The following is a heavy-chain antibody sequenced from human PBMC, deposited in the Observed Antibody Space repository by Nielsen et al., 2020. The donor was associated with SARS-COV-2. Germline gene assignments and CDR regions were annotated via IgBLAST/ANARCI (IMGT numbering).Heavy chain of an antibody. D-gene: IGHD6-19*01. CDR2: IHYTGST. CDR3: ARQSRWLANFDY. Sequence: SETLSLTCTVSGGSMSNSNYYWGWIRQPPGRGLEWIGGIHYTGSTYYNPSLTSRATISVDTSKKQFSLRLSPVTAADTAVYYCARQSRWLANFDYWGQGTLVTVSS. V-gene: IGHV4-39*01. J-gene: IGHJ4*02. CDR1: GGSMSNSNYY.